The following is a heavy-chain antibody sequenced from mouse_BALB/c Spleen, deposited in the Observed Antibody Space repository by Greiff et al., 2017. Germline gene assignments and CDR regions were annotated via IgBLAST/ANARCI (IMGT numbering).Heavy chain of an antibody. CDR3: ARGPVVDPFDY. CDR1: GFTFSSYA. CDR2: ISSGGST. V-gene: IGHV5-6-5*01. J-gene: IGHJ2*01. Sequence: EVMLVESGGGLVKPGGSLKLSCAASGFTFSSYAMSWVRQPPEKRLEWVASISSGGSTYYPDSVKGRFTISRDNARNILYLQMSSLRSEDTAMYYCARGPVVDPFDYWGQGTTLTVSS. D-gene: IGHD1-1*01.